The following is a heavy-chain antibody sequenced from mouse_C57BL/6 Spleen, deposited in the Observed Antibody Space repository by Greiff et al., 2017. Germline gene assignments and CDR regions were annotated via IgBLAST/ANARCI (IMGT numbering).Heavy chain of an antibody. CDR3: TRDNWDGYWYFDV. Sequence: EVQLQESGEGLVKPGGSLKLSCAASGFTFSSYAMSWVRQTPEKRLEWVAYISSGGDYIYYADTVKGRFTISRDNARNTLYLQMSSLKSEDTAMYYCTRDNWDGYWYFDVWGTGTTVTVSS. CDR1: GFTFSSYA. J-gene: IGHJ1*03. V-gene: IGHV5-9-1*02. D-gene: IGHD4-1*01. CDR2: ISSGGDYI.